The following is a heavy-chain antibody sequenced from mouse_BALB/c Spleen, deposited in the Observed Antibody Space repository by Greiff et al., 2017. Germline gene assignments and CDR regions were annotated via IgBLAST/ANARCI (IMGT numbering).Heavy chain of an antibody. CDR2: INPSTGYT. CDR1: GYTFTSYW. J-gene: IGHJ2*01. D-gene: IGHD2-10*01. CDR3: ARGLLWSIYYFDY. V-gene: IGHV1-7*01. Sequence: QVQLQQSGAELAKPGASVKMSCKASGYTFTSYWMHWVKQRPGQGLEWIGYINPSTGYTEYNQKFKDKATLTADKSSSTAYMQLSSLTSEDSAVYYCARGLLWSIYYFDYWGQGTTLTVSS.